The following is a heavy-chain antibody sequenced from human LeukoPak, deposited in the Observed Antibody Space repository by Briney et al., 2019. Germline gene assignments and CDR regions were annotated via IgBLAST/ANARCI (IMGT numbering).Heavy chain of an antibody. J-gene: IGHJ4*02. CDR2: ISSSSSTI. CDR3: ARNAPAFWGLAGSDY. D-gene: IGHD3-10*01. CDR1: GFTFSSYS. V-gene: IGHV3-48*01. Sequence: PGGSLRLSCAASGFTFSSYSMNWVRQAPGKGLEWVSYISSSSSTIYCADSVKGRFTISRDNAKNSLYLQMNSLRAEDTAVYYCARNAPAFWGLAGSDYWGQGTLVTVSS.